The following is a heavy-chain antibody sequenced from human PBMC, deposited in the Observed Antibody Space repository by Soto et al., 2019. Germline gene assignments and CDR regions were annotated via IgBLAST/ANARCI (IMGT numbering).Heavy chain of an antibody. V-gene: IGHV3-30*18. Sequence: CLRLSCAASGFTFSSYGMHWVRQAPGKGLEWVAVISYDGSNKYYADSVKGRFTISRDNSKNTLYLQMNSLRAEDTAVYYCAKETGYSYGFYYYGMDVWGQGTTVTVSS. CDR1: GFTFSSYG. J-gene: IGHJ6*02. CDR3: AKETGYSYGFYYYGMDV. CDR2: ISYDGSNK. D-gene: IGHD5-18*01.